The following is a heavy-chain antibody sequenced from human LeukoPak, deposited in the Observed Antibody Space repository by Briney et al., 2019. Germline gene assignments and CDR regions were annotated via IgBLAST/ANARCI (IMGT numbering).Heavy chain of an antibody. D-gene: IGHD6-13*01. V-gene: IGHV3-9*01. CDR2: ISWNSGSI. CDR1: GFTFDDYA. J-gene: IGHJ4*02. Sequence: GGSPRLSCAASGFTFDDYAMHWVRQAPGKGLEWVSGISWNSGSIGYADSVKGRFTISRDNAKNSLYLQMNSLRAEDTALYYCAKGVAAAEGPFDYWGQGTLVTVSS. CDR3: AKGVAAAEGPFDY.